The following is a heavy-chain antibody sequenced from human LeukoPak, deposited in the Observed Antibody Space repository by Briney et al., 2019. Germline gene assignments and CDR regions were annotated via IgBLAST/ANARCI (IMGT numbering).Heavy chain of an antibody. Sequence: GASVKVSCKASGYTFTSYYMHWVRQAPGQALEWMGIINPSGGSTSYAQKFQGRVTMTRDTSTSTVYMELSSLRSEDTAVYYCARAVATPLYFDYWGQGALVTVSS. J-gene: IGHJ4*02. V-gene: IGHV1-46*03. CDR3: ARAVATPLYFDY. CDR2: INPSGGST. CDR1: GYTFTSYY. D-gene: IGHD2-15*01.